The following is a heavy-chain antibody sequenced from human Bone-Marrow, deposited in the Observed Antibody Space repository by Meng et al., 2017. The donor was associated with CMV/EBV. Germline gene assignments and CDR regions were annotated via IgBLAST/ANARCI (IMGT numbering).Heavy chain of an antibody. CDR3: ATVDYDFWSGYYLENYYYGMDV. J-gene: IGHJ6*02. Sequence: SLKISCAASGFTFDDYAMHWVRQAPGKGLEWVSGISWNSGSIGYADSVKGRFTISRDNSKNTLYLQMNSLRAEDTAVYYCATVDYDFWSGYYLENYYYGMDVWGQGTTVTVSS. CDR1: GFTFDDYA. D-gene: IGHD3-3*01. CDR2: ISWNSGSI. V-gene: IGHV3-9*01.